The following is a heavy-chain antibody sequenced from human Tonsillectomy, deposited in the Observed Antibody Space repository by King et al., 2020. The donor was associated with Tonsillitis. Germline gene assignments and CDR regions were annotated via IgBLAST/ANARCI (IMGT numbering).Heavy chain of an antibody. CDR2: IRSKANSYAT. CDR1: GFTFSGSA. D-gene: IGHD2-2*01. Sequence: VQLVESGGGLVQPGGSLKLSCAASGFTFSGSAMHWVRQASGKGLEWVGRIRSKANSYATAYAASVKGRFTISRDDSKNTAYLQMNSLKTEDTAVYYCTTQRIQGVVGTNWGQGTLVTVSS. CDR3: TTQRIQGVVGTN. J-gene: IGHJ4*02. V-gene: IGHV3-73*02.